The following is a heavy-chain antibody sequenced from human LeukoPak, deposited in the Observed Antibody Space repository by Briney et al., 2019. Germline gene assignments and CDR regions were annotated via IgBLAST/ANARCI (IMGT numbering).Heavy chain of an antibody. J-gene: IGHJ6*02. Sequence: PGGSLRLSCAASGFTFSSYDMHWVRQAPGKGLVWVSRINSDGSSTSYADSVKGRFTISRDNAKNTLYLQMNSLRAEDTAVYYCARASGYCSSTSCTYYYGMDVWGQGTTVTVSS. CDR2: INSDGSST. D-gene: IGHD2-2*01. V-gene: IGHV3-74*01. CDR1: GFTFSSYD. CDR3: ARASGYCSSTSCTYYYGMDV.